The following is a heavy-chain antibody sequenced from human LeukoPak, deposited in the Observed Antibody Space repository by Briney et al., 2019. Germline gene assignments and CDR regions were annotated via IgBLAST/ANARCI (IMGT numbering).Heavy chain of an antibody. D-gene: IGHD4-17*01. J-gene: IGHJ4*02. CDR3: AGGGTVTNFDY. CDR1: GFTFSSYW. V-gene: IGHV3-74*01. CDR2: INSDESIT. Sequence: GGSLRLSCAASGFTFSSYWMHWVRQAPGKGLVWVSRINSDESITTYADSVKGRFTISRDNAKNTLYLQMNSLRAEDTAVYYCAGGGTVTNFDYWGQGTLVTVS.